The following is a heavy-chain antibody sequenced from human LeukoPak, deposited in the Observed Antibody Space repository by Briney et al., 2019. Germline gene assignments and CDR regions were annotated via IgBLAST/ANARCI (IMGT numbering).Heavy chain of an antibody. CDR3: AREGDGYKEGFDY. J-gene: IGHJ4*02. D-gene: IGHD5-24*01. Sequence: PSETLSLTCTVSGGSISSDSYYWAWIRQPPGKGLEWIASIYYSGSTYYNPSLKSRVTISVDTSRNQFSLKLNSVTAADTAVYYCAREGDGYKEGFDYWGQGTLVTVSS. V-gene: IGHV4-39*02. CDR1: GGSISSDSYY. CDR2: IYYSGST.